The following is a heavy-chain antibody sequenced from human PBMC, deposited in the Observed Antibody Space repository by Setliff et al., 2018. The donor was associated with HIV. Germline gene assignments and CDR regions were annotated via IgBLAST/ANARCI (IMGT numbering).Heavy chain of an antibody. CDR1: GESFSGYY. Sequence: SETLSLTCAVYGESFSGYYWTWIRQSPGKGLEWIGEINHSGCTNYNPPLKSRVTISVDTSKNQFSLKLHSMTAADTAVYFCARGRAYSSGWGLLRNYYMDVWGKGTTVTVSS. V-gene: IGHV4-34*01. CDR2: INHSGCT. J-gene: IGHJ6*03. D-gene: IGHD6-19*01. CDR3: ARGRAYSSGWGLLRNYYMDV.